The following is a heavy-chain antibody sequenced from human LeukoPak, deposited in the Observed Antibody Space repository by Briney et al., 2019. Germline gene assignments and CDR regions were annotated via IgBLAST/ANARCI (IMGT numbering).Heavy chain of an antibody. CDR1: GSTFSRYA. V-gene: IGHV3-64*04. CDR3: ARDPPSATDYYKYFDY. D-gene: IGHD3-9*01. J-gene: IGHJ4*02. CDR2: ISSSGGST. Sequence: PGGSLRLSCSASGSTFSRYAMHWVRQAPGKGLKYVSAISSSGGSTYYADSVKGRFTISRDNSKDTLYLQMNSLRADHTAVYYCARDPPSATDYYKYFDYWGQGTLVTVSS.